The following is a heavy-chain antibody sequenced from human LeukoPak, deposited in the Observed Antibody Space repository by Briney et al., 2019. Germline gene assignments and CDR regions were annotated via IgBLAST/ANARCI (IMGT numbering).Heavy chain of an antibody. CDR3: ARGVDGSNSLINY. CDR1: GFSFNKYW. D-gene: IGHD5-24*01. CDR2: INPDGSTT. Sequence: GGSLRLSCEASGFSFNKYWMHWVRQVPGKGPVWVSRINPDGSTTNYADSVKGRFSISRDNAKSIMYLQMNSLSVEDTAVYYCARGVDGSNSLINYWGQGTLVTVSS. V-gene: IGHV3-74*01. J-gene: IGHJ4*02.